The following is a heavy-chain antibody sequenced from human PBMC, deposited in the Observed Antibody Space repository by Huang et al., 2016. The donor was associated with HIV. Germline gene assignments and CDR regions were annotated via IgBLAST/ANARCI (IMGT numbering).Heavy chain of an antibody. CDR1: GGSFTGYY. D-gene: IGHD2-2*01. CDR3: GRGHNSDRTLDF. V-gene: IGHV4-34*01. Sequence: QVQLQQWGAGLLKPSETLSLTCAVYGGSFTGYYWSWFRQPPGQGLEWIGEIDHSGSTNYNPSLKSRVTMSVDTSKNQFSLKLISVTAGETAMYYWGRGHNSDRTLDFWGQGSLVTVSS. CDR2: IDHSGST. J-gene: IGHJ4*02.